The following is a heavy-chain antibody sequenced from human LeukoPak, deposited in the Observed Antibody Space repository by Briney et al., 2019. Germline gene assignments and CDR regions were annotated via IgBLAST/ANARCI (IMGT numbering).Heavy chain of an antibody. J-gene: IGHJ5*02. CDR3: ARESLTWLQSRTSWFDP. CDR1: GDSISSLF. Sequence: PSETLSLTCTVSGDSISSLFLSWIRQPAGKGLEWIGRIYGSRSTTYNPSLKSRVTMSVDTSKNQFSLKLTSVTAADTAVYYCARESLTWLQSRTSWFDPWGQGTLVTVSS. V-gene: IGHV4-4*07. CDR2: IYGSRST. D-gene: IGHD5-24*01.